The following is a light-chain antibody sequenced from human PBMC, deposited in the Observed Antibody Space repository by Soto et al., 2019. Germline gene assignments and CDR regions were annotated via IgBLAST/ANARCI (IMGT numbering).Light chain of an antibody. J-gene: IGLJ1*01. CDR1: SSDVGGYDY. V-gene: IGLV2-14*01. CDR3: SSVRSTSSLPYV. Sequence: QSALTQPASVSGSPGQSLTISCTGTSSDVGGYDYVSWYQQHPGKAPKLMIFEVTNRPSGVSNLFPGSKSGNPASLTISGLRAEDEAHYYRSSVRSTSSLPYVFGTGTKLTVL. CDR2: EVT.